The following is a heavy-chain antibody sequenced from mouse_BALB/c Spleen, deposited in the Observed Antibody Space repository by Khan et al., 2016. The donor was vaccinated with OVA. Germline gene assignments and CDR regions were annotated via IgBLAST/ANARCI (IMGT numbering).Heavy chain of an antibody. CDR1: GYTFTDFL. D-gene: IGHD3-2*02. CDR3: ARAGCGGFAD. J-gene: IGHJ3*01. V-gene: IGHV1-77*01. CDR2: IYPGSGYI. Sequence: QVQLKQSGPELVKPGASVKMSCKASGYTFTDFLISWLKQRPGQGLEWIGEIYPGSGYIYYNEKFKGKATLTSDKSSNTAYMQLSSLTSEDSAVFFCARAGCGGFADWGQGTLVTVSA.